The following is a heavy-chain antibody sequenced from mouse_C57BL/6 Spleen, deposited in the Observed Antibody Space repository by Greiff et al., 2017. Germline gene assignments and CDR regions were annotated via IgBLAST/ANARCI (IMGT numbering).Heavy chain of an antibody. CDR3: ARTGVSYAMDY. D-gene: IGHD6-2*01. CDR2: IYPGDGDT. CDR1: GYAFSSSW. Sequence: LQESGPELVKPGASVKISCKASGYAFSSSWMNWVKQRPGKGLEWIGRIYPGDGDTNYNGKFKGKATLTADKSSSTAYMQLSSLTSEDSAVYFCARTGVSYAMDYWGQGTSVTVSS. J-gene: IGHJ4*01. V-gene: IGHV1-82*01.